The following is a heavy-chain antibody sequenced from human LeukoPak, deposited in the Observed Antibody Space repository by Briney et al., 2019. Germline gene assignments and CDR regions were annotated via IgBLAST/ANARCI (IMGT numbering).Heavy chain of an antibody. J-gene: IGHJ3*02. Sequence: ASVKVSCKASGHIFTSYYMYWVRQAPGQGLEWMGIINPSGGCIRYAQKSQGRVTMTRDTSTSTVYMELSSLRSEDTAVYYCARGRNYYDTSGYYYEGDAFDIWGQGTMVTVSS. CDR2: INPSGGCI. CDR3: ARGRNYYDTSGYYYEGDAFDI. D-gene: IGHD3-22*01. V-gene: IGHV1-46*01. CDR1: GHIFTSYY.